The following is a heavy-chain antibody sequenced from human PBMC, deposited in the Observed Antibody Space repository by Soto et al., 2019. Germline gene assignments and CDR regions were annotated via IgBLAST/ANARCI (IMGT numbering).Heavy chain of an antibody. V-gene: IGHV4-4*07. CDR3: ARAGSSSSLGRGYYYYYYGMDI. Sequence: SETLSLTCTVSGGSISSYYWSWIRQPAGKGLEWIGRIYTSGSTNYNPSLKSRVTMSVDTSKNQFSLKLSSVTAADTAVYYCARAGSSSSLGRGYYYYYYGMDIWGQGTTVTVSS. CDR2: IYTSGST. D-gene: IGHD6-13*01. CDR1: GGSISSYY. J-gene: IGHJ6*02.